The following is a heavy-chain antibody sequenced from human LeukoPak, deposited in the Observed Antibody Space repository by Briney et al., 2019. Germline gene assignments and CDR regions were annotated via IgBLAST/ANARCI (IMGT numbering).Heavy chain of an antibody. CDR1: GFTFSSYS. CDR2: TSSRSSTI. V-gene: IGHV3-48*04. J-gene: IGHJ4*02. Sequence: GGSLRLSCAASGFTFSSYSMNWVRQAPGKGLEGISYTSSRSSTIYYADSVKGRFSISRDNAENSLYLQMNSLRAEDTAVYYCARDRSVVAGRYYFDYWGQGTLVTVSS. D-gene: IGHD6-19*01. CDR3: ARDRSVVAGRYYFDY.